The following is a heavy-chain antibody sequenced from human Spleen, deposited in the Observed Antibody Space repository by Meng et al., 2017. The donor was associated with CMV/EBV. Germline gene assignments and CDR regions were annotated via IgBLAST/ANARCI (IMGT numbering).Heavy chain of an antibody. V-gene: IGHV3-21*01. J-gene: IGHJ6*02. CDR3: ARESSSSYVLDV. Sequence: GGSLRLSCAASGFTFSSYSMNWVRQAPGKGLEWVSSISSSSSYIYYADSVKGRFTISRDNAKNSLYLQMNSLRAEDTAVYYCARESSSSYVLDVWGQGTTVTVSS. D-gene: IGHD6-19*01. CDR1: GFTFSSYS. CDR2: ISSSSSYI.